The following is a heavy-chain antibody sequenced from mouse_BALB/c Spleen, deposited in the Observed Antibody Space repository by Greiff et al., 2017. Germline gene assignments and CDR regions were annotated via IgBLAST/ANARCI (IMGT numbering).Heavy chain of an antibody. CDR1: GFTFSSYG. V-gene: IGHV5-6*01. Sequence: EVQLVESGGDLVKPGGSLKLSCAASGFTFSSYGMSWVRQTPDKRLEWVATISSGGSYTYYPDSVKGRVTISRDNAKNTLYLQMSSLKSEDTAMYYCAGQRDIFAWIDYWGQGTLVTVSA. J-gene: IGHJ3*01. CDR3: AGQRDIFAWIDY. CDR2: ISSGGSYT.